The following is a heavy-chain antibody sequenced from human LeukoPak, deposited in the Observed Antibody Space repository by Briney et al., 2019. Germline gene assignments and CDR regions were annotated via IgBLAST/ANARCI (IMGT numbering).Heavy chain of an antibody. CDR3: ARAPYGSIRSYYYGMDV. CDR1: GCTFTSYD. D-gene: IGHD3-10*01. Sequence: ASVTVSCKASGCTFTSYDINWVRQATGQGLEWMGWMNPNSGNTGYAQKFQGRVTMTRNTSISTAYMELSSLRSEDTAVYYCARAPYGSIRSYYYGMDVWGQGTTVTVSS. CDR2: MNPNSGNT. J-gene: IGHJ6*02. V-gene: IGHV1-8*01.